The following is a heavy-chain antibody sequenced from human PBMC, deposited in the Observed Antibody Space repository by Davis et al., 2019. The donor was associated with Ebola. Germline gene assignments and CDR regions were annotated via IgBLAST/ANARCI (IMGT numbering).Heavy chain of an antibody. CDR1: GGTFSSYA. J-gene: IGHJ5*02. CDR2: IIPILGIA. Sequence: AASVKVSCKASGGTFSSYAISWVRQAPGQGLEWMGRIIPILGIANYAQKFQGRVTITADKSTSTAYMELSSLRSEDTAVYYCARDRGQQLDGAMDNWFDPWGQGTLVTVSS. CDR3: ARDRGQQLDGAMDNWFDP. V-gene: IGHV1-69*04. D-gene: IGHD6-13*01.